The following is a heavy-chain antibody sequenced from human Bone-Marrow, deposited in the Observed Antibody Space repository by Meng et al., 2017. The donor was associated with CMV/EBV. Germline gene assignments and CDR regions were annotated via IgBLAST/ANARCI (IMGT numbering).Heavy chain of an antibody. CDR2: IIPYLDEP. Sequence: SVKVSCKASGGTSNTYTFNWARQAPGRGLEWMGGIIPYLDEPNYAQTFQGRVTITSDRSTAAYMELSSLRSEDTAVYFCAGRGPYGRVLDVWGQGTLVTVSS. CDR3: AGRGPYGRVLDV. D-gene: IGHD3-10*01. CDR1: GGTSNTYT. J-gene: IGHJ3*01. V-gene: IGHV1-69*10.